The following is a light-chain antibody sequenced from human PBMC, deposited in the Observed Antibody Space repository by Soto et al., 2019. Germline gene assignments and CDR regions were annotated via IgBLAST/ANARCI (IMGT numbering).Light chain of an antibody. V-gene: IGKV3-11*01. Sequence: EIVLTQSPATLSLSPGERATLSCRASQSVSSYLAWYQQKPGQAPRLLIYDASNRATGIPARFSGSGSGTDFTLTSSGLEPEDFAVYYCQQRSNWGLTFGGGTKVEIK. CDR3: QQRSNWGLT. CDR2: DAS. J-gene: IGKJ4*01. CDR1: QSVSSY.